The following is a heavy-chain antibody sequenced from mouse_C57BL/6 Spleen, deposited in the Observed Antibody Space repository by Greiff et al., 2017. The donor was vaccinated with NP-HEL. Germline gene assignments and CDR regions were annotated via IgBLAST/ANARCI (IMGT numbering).Heavy chain of an antibody. CDR2: INPNNGGT. Sequence: EVQLQQSGPELVKPWASVKISCKASGYTFTDYYMNWVKQSHGKSLEWIGDINPNNGGTSYNQKFKGKATLTVDKSSSTAYMELRSLTSEDSAVYYCARWSYGNYYYAMDYWGQGTSVTVSS. CDR1: GYTFTDYY. J-gene: IGHJ4*01. D-gene: IGHD2-1*01. CDR3: ARWSYGNYYYAMDY. V-gene: IGHV1-26*01.